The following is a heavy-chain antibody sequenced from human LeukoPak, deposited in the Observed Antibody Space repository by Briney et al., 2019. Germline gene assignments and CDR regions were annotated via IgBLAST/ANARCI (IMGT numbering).Heavy chain of an antibody. J-gene: IGHJ4*02. CDR2: IKQDGSEK. V-gene: IGHV3-7*04. CDR3: ARGGGTYDY. CDR1: LVILSDSW. Sequence: GGSLRLSPAPSLVILSDSWISWVRQAPGKGLGWVANIKQDGSEKYYVDSVKGRFTISRDNAKNTVYLQMNSLRGEDSAVYYCARGGGTYDYWGQGTLVTVSS. D-gene: IGHD1-26*01.